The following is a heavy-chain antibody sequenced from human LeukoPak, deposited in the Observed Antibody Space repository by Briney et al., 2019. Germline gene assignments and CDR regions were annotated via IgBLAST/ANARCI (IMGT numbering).Heavy chain of an antibody. Sequence: PGGSLRLSCAASGFTFSTYWMSWVRQAPGKGLEWVAVISYDGSNKYYADSVKGRFTISRDNSKNTLYLQMNSLRAEDTAVYYCARAMTTVVTAWFDPWGQGTLVTVSS. V-gene: IGHV3-30-3*01. J-gene: IGHJ5*02. D-gene: IGHD4-23*01. CDR1: GFTFSTYW. CDR2: ISYDGSNK. CDR3: ARAMTTVVTAWFDP.